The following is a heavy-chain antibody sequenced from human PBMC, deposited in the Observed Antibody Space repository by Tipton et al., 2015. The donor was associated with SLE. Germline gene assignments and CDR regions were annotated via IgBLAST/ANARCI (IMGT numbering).Heavy chain of an antibody. V-gene: IGHV1-8*03. CDR3: ARGGSRYYDILTGYVRYFDL. Sequence: QSGAEVKKPGASVRVSCKASGYTFTNYDINWVRQATGQGLEWMAWMNPNTGNTGYAHRFQDRVTITRNTSINTAYMELSSLRSEDTAVYYCARGGSRYYDILTGYVRYFDLWGRGTLVTVSS. D-gene: IGHD3-9*01. J-gene: IGHJ2*01. CDR2: MNPNTGNT. CDR1: GYTFTNYD.